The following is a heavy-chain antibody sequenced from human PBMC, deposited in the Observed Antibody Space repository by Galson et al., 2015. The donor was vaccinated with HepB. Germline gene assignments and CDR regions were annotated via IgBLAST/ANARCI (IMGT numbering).Heavy chain of an antibody. CDR3: AREPWSHDGFDI. V-gene: IGHV3-53*01. CDR2: LYGGGAT. D-gene: IGHD2-8*02. CDR1: RFTVSGNY. J-gene: IGHJ3*02. Sequence: SLRLSCAASRFTVSGNYMSWVRQAPAKGLEWVSVLYGGGATFYADSVKGRFTISRDISKNTLYLQMNSLSVEDTAVYYCAREPWSHDGFDIWGQGTMVTVSS.